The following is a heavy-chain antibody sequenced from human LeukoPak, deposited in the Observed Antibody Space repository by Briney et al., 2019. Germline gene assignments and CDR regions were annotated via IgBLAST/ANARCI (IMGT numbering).Heavy chain of an antibody. CDR2: ISSSSSTI. V-gene: IGHV3-48*04. CDR3: ARRGLAAAGTSD. J-gene: IGHJ4*02. CDR1: GFTFSSYS. D-gene: IGHD6-13*01. Sequence: GSLRLSCAASGFTFSSYSVNWVRQAPGKGLEWVSYISSSSSTIYYADSVKGRFTISRDNAKNSLYLQMNSLRAEDTAVYYCARRGLAAAGTSDWGQGTLVTVSS.